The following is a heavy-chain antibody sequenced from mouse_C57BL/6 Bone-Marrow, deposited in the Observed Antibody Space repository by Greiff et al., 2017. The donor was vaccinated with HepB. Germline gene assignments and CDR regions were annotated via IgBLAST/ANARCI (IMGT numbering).Heavy chain of an antibody. J-gene: IGHJ4*01. D-gene: IGHD1-1*01. CDR1: GFTFSDYY. CDR2: ISNGGGST. Sequence: EVQLVESGGGLVQPGGSLKLSCAASGFTFSDYYMYWVRQTPEKRLEWVAYISNGGGSTYYPDTVKGRFTISRDNAKNTLYLQMSRLKSEDTAMYYCARRIGTDGSSTDYYAMDYWGQGTSVTVSS. V-gene: IGHV5-12*01. CDR3: ARRIGTDGSSTDYYAMDY.